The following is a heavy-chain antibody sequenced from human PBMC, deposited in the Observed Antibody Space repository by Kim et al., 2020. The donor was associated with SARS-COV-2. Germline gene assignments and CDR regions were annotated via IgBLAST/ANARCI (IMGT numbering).Heavy chain of an antibody. CDR1: GSFISSSNCY. D-gene: IGHD3-10*01. V-gene: IGHV4-39*01. J-gene: IGHJ5*02. Sequence: SETLSLTCTVSGSFISSSNCYWGWIRQPPGKGLEWIGSIYYSGSTYYNPSLRSRVTISVDTSKNQFSLNLSFVTAADTAVYYCRRQTNLRKEAGSSPNSFDPWGQGTLVTVSS. CDR2: IYYSGST. CDR3: RRQTNLRKEAGSSPNSFDP.